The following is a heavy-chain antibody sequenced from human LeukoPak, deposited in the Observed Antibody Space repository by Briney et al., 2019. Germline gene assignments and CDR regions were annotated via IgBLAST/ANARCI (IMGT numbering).Heavy chain of an antibody. CDR3: ARHLSDRDRYYDNSGYSPNFDY. V-gene: IGHV5-51*01. CDR2: IYPGDSDT. J-gene: IGHJ4*02. Sequence: GESLKISCKGSGYSFTSYWIGWVRQMPGKGLEWMGIIYPGDSDTRYSPSFQGQVTISADKSISTAYLQWSSLKASDTAMYYCARHLSDRDRYYDNSGYSPNFDYWGQGTLVTVSS. D-gene: IGHD3-22*01. CDR1: GYSFTSYW.